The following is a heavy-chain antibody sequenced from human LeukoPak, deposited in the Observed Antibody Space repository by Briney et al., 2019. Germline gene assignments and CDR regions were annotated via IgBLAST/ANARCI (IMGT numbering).Heavy chain of an antibody. D-gene: IGHD2-2*01. J-gene: IGHJ5*02. CDR1: GFTFSSHG. CDR3: AKDRDQLMLYPPRDLDP. V-gene: IGHV3-23*01. CDR2: IRGNGGST. Sequence: GGSLRLSCAASGFTFSSHGMSWVPQAPGKGLEWVSAIRGNGGSTYYADPVKGRFTISRDNSKNTLYLQMNSLRAEDTAVYYCAKDRDQLMLYPPRDLDPWGQGTLVTVSS.